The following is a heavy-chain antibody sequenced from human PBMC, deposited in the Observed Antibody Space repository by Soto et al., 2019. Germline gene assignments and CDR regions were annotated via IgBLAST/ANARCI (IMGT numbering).Heavy chain of an antibody. D-gene: IGHD3-10*01. J-gene: IGHJ4*02. Sequence: PVGSLRLSCAASGFTFSAYGMHWVRQAPGKGLERVAVISNDGNNKYHADSVKGRFTISRDNSKNTLYLQMNNLRAEDTAVYYCAKDSGRGSADYYFDYWGQGTLVTVSS. CDR1: GFTFSAYG. CDR2: ISNDGNNK. CDR3: AKDSGRGSADYYFDY. V-gene: IGHV3-30*18.